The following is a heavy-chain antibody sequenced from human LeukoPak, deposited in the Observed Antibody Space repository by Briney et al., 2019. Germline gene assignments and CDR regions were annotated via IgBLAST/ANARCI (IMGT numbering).Heavy chain of an antibody. Sequence: GGSLRLSCAASGFTFSSYAMHWVRQAPGKGLEWVAVISYDGSNKYYADSVKGRFTISRDNSKNTLYLQMNSLRAEDTAVYYCAKDFGLGLLYPYYYYGMDVWGQGTTVTVSS. J-gene: IGHJ6*02. CDR1: GFTFSSYA. CDR3: AKDFGLGLLYPYYYYGMDV. D-gene: IGHD3-3*01. CDR2: ISYDGSNK. V-gene: IGHV3-30-3*01.